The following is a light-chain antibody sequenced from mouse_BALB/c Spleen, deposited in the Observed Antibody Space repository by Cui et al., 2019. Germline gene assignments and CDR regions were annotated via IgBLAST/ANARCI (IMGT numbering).Light chain of an antibody. CDR3: QHFWGTPFT. CDR2: AAT. V-gene: IGKV12-46*01. Sequence: DIQMTQSPASLSVSVGETDTITCRASENIYSNLAWYQQKQGKSPQLLVYAATNLADGVPSRFSGSGSGTQYSLKINSLQSEDFGSYYCQHFWGTPFTFGSGTKLEIK. CDR1: ENIYSN. J-gene: IGKJ4*01.